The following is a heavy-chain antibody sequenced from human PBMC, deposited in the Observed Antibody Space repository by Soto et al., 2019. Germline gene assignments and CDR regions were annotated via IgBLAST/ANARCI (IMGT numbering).Heavy chain of an antibody. CDR2: ISADNGNT. Sequence: QAQLVQSGAEVKKPGASVKVSCKASGYTFYSHSISWVRQAPGQGLEWMGRISADNGNTNYAQKFRGRVTMTTATSTSTVYMELRNLRSDDTAVYYCARCIQQDYYYGMDVWGQGTTVTVSS. CDR3: ARCIQQDYYYGMDV. V-gene: IGHV1-18*01. CDR1: GYTFYSHS. J-gene: IGHJ6*02. D-gene: IGHD5-18*01.